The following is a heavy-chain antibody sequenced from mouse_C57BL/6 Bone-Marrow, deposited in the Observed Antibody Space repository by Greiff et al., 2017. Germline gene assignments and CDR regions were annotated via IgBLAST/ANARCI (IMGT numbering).Heavy chain of an antibody. CDR2: IDPSDSYT. D-gene: IGHD1-1*01. Sequence: QVQLQQPGAELVRPGTSVKLSCKASGYTFTSYWMHWVKQRPGQGLEWIGVIDPSDSYTNYNQKFKGKATLTVDTSSSTAYMQLSSLTSEDSAVYYCARCTTGQNCAYWGQGTLVTVSA. CDR3: ARCTTGQNCAY. V-gene: IGHV1-59*01. CDR1: GYTFTSYW. J-gene: IGHJ3*01.